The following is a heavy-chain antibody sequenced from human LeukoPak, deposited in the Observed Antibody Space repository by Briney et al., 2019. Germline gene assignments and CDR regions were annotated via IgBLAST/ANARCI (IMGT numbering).Heavy chain of an antibody. V-gene: IGHV4-34*01. D-gene: IGHD6-6*01. CDR2: INHSGST. Sequence: SETLSLTCAVHGGSFSGYAWSWIRQPPGKGREGIGEINHSGSTNYNPSLKSRVTISVDTSKNQFSLKLSSVTAADTAVYYCARGAQYSSLLGYWGQGTLVTVSS. J-gene: IGHJ4*02. CDR3: ARGAQYSSLLGY. CDR1: GGSFSGYA.